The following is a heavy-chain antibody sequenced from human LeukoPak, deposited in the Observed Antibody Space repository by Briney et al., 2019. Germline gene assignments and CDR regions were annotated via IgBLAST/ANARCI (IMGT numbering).Heavy chain of an antibody. D-gene: IGHD3-10*01. Sequence: GESLKISCKGSGYSFTNYWIGWVRQMPGKGLEWMGIIYPGDSDTRYSPSFQGQVTISADKSISTAYLQWSSLKASDTAMYYCARPHYYGSESPRFDYWGQGTPVTVSS. CDR1: GYSFTNYW. V-gene: IGHV5-51*01. J-gene: IGHJ4*02. CDR3: ARPHYYGSESPRFDY. CDR2: IYPGDSDT.